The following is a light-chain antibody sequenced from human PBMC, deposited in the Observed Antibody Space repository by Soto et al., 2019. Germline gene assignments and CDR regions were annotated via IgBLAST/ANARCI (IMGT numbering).Light chain of an antibody. V-gene: IGKV1-8*01. J-gene: IGKJ5*01. CDR2: AAS. Sequence: AIRITQAPSSLSASTGDRVTITCRASQGISSYLAWYQQKPGQAPKLLIYAASTLQSGVPSRFSGSGSGTDFTLTISSLQPEDFATYYCQQSYSTPNTFGQGTRLEIK. CDR3: QQSYSTPNT. CDR1: QGISSY.